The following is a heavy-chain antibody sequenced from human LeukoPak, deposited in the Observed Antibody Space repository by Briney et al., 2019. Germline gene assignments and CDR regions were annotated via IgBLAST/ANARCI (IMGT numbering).Heavy chain of an antibody. CDR2: INPSGGST. CDR1: GYTFTSYY. V-gene: IGHV1-46*03. D-gene: IGHD3-22*01. Sequence: ASVKVSCKASGYTFTSYYMHWVRQAPGQGLEWMGIINPSGGSTRYAQKFQGRVTMTRDTSTSTAYMELSSLRSEDTAVYYCARDLINYYDSSGYGWFDHWGQGTLVTVSS. J-gene: IGHJ5*02. CDR3: ARDLINYYDSSGYGWFDH.